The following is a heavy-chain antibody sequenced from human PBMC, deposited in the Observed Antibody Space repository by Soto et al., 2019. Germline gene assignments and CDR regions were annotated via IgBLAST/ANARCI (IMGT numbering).Heavy chain of an antibody. CDR3: ARDSFSSQGIDY. Sequence: GGSLRLSCAASGFTFSSYDMHWVRQATGKGLEWVSAIGTAGDTYYPGSVKGRFTISRENAKNSLYLQMNSLRAEDTAVYYCARDSFSSQGIDYWGQGTLVTVSS. CDR2: IGTAGDT. J-gene: IGHJ4*02. CDR1: GFTFSSYD. D-gene: IGHD3-10*01. V-gene: IGHV3-13*01.